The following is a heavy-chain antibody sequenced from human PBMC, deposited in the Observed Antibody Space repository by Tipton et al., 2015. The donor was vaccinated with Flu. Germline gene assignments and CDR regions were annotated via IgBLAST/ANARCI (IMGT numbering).Heavy chain of an antibody. CDR2: ISYIGST. V-gene: IGHV4-59*08. Sequence: GLVKPSETLSLTCTVSGGSINTYFWSWIRQPPGKGLEWIGYISYIGSTNYNPSLKSRVTTSVDMSKNQVSLKMTSVTAADTAVYYCARHRMSGLDSWDQGILVTVSS. J-gene: IGHJ4*02. D-gene: IGHD2-15*01. CDR3: ARHRMSGLDS. CDR1: GGSINTYF.